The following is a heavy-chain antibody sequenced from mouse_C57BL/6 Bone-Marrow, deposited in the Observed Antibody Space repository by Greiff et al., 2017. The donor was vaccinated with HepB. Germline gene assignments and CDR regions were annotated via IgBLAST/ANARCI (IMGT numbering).Heavy chain of an antibody. J-gene: IGHJ4*01. V-gene: IGHV1-81*01. CDR3: ARRVPRGAMDY. CDR1: GYTFTSYG. D-gene: IGHD2-14*01. Sequence: VQLQQSGAELARPGASVKLSCKASGYTFTSYGISWVKQRTGQGLEWIGEIYPRSGNTYYNEKFKGKATLTAEKSSSTAYMELRSLTSEDSAVYFCARRVPRGAMDYWGQGTSVTVSS. CDR2: IYPRSGNT.